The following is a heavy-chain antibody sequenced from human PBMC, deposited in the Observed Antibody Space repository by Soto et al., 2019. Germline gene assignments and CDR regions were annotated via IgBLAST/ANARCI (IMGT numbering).Heavy chain of an antibody. J-gene: IGHJ6*02. Sequence: SETLSLTCAVYGGSFSGYYWSWIRQPPGKGLEWIGEINHSGSTNYNPSLKSRVTISVDTSKNQFSLKLSSVTAADTAVYYCARGRRVRGVIPFYYYGMDVWGQGTTVTVS. D-gene: IGHD3-10*01. V-gene: IGHV4-34*01. CDR3: ARGRRVRGVIPFYYYGMDV. CDR1: GGSFSGYY. CDR2: INHSGST.